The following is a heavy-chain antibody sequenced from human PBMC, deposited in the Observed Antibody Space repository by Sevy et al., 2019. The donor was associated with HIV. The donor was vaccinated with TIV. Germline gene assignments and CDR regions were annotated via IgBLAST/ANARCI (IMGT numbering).Heavy chain of an antibody. CDR3: AGQTRGWYDWLDP. D-gene: IGHD6-19*01. V-gene: IGHV1-2*06. J-gene: IGHJ5*02. CDR2: INPSSGGT. Sequence: ASVKVSCKASGYTFIGYYIHWLRQAPGQGLEWIGRINPSSGGTKYTQKFQGRVTVTTDMSVSTAYMELMGLRSDDPAMYYCAGQTRGWYDWLDPWGQGTLVTVSS. CDR1: GYTFIGYY.